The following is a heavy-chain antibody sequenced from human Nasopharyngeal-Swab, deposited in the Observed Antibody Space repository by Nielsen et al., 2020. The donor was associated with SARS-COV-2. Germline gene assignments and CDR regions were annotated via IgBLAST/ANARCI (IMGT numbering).Heavy chain of an antibody. J-gene: IGHJ4*02. CDR2: INEDGSDK. V-gene: IGHV3-7*01. CDR3: ARDRV. CDR1: GLTFSSHW. Sequence: GESLKISCAASGLTFSSHWMSWVRQAPGKGPEWVAKINEDGSDKYYVDSVKGRFTISRDNAKNSLYLQMNSLRAEDTAVYYCARDRVWGQGTLVTVSS.